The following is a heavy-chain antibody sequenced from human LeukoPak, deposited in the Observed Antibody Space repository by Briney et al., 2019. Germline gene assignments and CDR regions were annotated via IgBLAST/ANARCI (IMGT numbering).Heavy chain of an antibody. D-gene: IGHD2-2*02. V-gene: IGHV3-7*01. CDR2: IKQDGSEK. CDR3: ARDRGYCSSTSCYTGWFDP. J-gene: IGHJ5*02. Sequence: GGSLRLSCAASGFTFSSYWMSWVRQAPGKGLEWVANIKQDGSEKYYVDSVKGRFTISRDNAKNSLYLQMNSLRAEDTAVYYCARDRGYCSSTSCYTGWFDPWGQGTLVTVSS. CDR1: GFTFSSYW.